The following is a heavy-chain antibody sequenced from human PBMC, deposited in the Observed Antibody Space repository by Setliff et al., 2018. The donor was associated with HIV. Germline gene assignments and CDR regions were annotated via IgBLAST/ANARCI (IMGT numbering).Heavy chain of an antibody. Sequence: PGGSLRLSCTTSGFTFGDYAMSWVRQAPGKGLEWVGFIRSKPYGATTEYAASVKGRFTISRDDSKSIAYLQMNSLKTEDTAVYYCTRDTNDYGVGAFDYWGQGTLVTVSS. CDR2: IRSKPYGATT. CDR1: GFTFGDYA. J-gene: IGHJ4*02. D-gene: IGHD4-17*01. V-gene: IGHV3-49*04. CDR3: TRDTNDYGVGAFDY.